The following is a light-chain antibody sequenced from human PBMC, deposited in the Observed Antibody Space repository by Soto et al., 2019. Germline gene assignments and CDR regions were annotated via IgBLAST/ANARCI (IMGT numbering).Light chain of an antibody. V-gene: IGKV1-5*01. CDR2: DAS. Sequence: DIQMTQSPSTLSASVGDRVTIACRASQSLTRWLAWYQQKPGKAPRLLIFDASTLESGVPSRFSGSGYGTEFTLTINSLQPEDFGTYYCQQYHTFWTFGQGTKVDIK. CDR3: QQYHTFWT. J-gene: IGKJ1*01. CDR1: QSLTRW.